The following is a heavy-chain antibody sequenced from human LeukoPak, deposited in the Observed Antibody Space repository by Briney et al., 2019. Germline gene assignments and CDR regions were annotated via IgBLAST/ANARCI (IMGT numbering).Heavy chain of an antibody. CDR3: AKGDEGDFWSGYYAFDI. Sequence: PGGSLRLSCAAYGFTVSSYAMSWVRQAPGKWREWVSAISGSGGSTYYAASVKGRFTISRDNSKNTLYLQMNSLRAEDTAVYYCAKGDEGDFWSGYYAFDIWGQGTMVTVSS. CDR2: ISGSGGST. J-gene: IGHJ3*02. V-gene: IGHV3-23*01. D-gene: IGHD3-3*01. CDR1: GFTVSSYA.